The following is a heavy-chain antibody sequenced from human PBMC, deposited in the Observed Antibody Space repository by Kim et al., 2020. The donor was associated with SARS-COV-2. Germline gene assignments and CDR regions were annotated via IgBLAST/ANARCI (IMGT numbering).Heavy chain of an antibody. Sequence: SGPTLVKPTQTLTLTCTFSGFSLSTSGVGVGWIRQPPGKALEWLALIYWDDDKRYSPSLKSRLTITKDTSKNQVVLTMTNMDPVDTATYYCAHSTYYYDSSGSEYFQHWGQGTLVTVSS. CDR2: IYWDDDK. CDR3: AHSTYYYDSSGSEYFQH. CDR1: GFSLSTSGVG. V-gene: IGHV2-5*02. D-gene: IGHD3-22*01. J-gene: IGHJ1*01.